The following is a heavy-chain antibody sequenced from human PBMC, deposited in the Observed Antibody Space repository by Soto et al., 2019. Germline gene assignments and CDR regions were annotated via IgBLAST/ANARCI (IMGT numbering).Heavy chain of an antibody. V-gene: IGHV1-18*01. CDR2: ISAYNGNT. CDR1: GYTYTSYG. D-gene: IGHD6-13*01. J-gene: IGHJ4*02. CDR3: ARDMSSSWSFDY. Sequence: ASVKVSCKASGYTYTSYGISWVRQAPGQGLEGMGWISAYNGNTNYAQKLQGRVTMTTDTSTSTAYMELRSLRSGDTAVYYCARDMSSSWSFDYWGQGTLVTVSS.